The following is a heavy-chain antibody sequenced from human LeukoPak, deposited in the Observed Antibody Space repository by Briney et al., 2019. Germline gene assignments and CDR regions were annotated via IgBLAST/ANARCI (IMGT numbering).Heavy chain of an antibody. CDR3: AAVGINYYESSGHYSRKKYNWFDP. CDR2: FDPEDGET. J-gene: IGHJ5*02. Sequence: ASVKVSCTVSGYTLTELSMHWVRQAPGKGLEWMGGFDPEDGETIYAQKFQGRVTMTEDTSTDPAYMEVISLRSEDTAVYYCAAVGINYYESSGHYSRKKYNWFDPWGQGTLVTVSS. CDR1: GYTLTELS. V-gene: IGHV1-24*01. D-gene: IGHD3-22*01.